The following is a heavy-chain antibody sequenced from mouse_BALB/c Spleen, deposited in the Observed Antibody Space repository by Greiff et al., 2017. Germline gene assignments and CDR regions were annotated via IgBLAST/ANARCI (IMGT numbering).Heavy chain of an antibody. CDR2: IYPGDGDT. D-gene: IGHD2-2*01. Sequence: VQLQESGAELVRPGSSVKISCKASGYAFSSYWMNWVKQRPGQGLEWIGQIYPGDGDTNYNGKFKGKATLTADKSSSTAYMQLSSLTSEDSAVYFCARPGYDDGYAMDYWGQGTSVTVSA. V-gene: IGHV1-80*01. CDR1: GYAFSSYW. J-gene: IGHJ4*01. CDR3: ARPGYDDGYAMDY.